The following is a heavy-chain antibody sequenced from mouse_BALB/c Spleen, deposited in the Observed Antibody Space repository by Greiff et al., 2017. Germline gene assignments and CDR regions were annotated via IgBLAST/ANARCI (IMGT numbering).Heavy chain of an antibody. J-gene: IGHJ3*01. CDR2: INPSTGYT. CDR1: GYTFTSYW. Sequence: QVQLQQSGAELAKPGASVKMSCKASGYTFTSYWMHWVKQRPGQGLEWIGYINPSTGYTEYNQKFKDKATLTADKSSSTAYMQLSSLTSEDSAVYYCASDDPFAYWGQGTLVTVSA. CDR3: ASDDPFAY. V-gene: IGHV1-7*01.